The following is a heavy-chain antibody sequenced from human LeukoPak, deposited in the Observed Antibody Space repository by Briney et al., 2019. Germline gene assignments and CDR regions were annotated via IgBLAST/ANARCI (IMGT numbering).Heavy chain of an antibody. CDR2: IQYDGSNK. D-gene: IGHD2-2*01. J-gene: IGHJ4*02. CDR3: AKDYCSSTSCYIDY. CDR1: GFTFSSYG. V-gene: IGHV3-30*02. Sequence: PGGSLRLSCAASGFTFSSYGMHWVRQAPGKGLEWVAFIQYDGSNKYYADSVKGRFTISRDNSKNTLYLQMNSLRAEDTAVYYCAKDYCSSTSCYIDYWGQGTLVTVSS.